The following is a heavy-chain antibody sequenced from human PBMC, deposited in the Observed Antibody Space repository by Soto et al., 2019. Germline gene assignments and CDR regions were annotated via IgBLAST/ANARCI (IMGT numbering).Heavy chain of an antibody. D-gene: IGHD3-16*01. CDR2: ITTTGDT. V-gene: IGHV3-13*01. J-gene: IGHJ6*02. CDR3: PRVVPLICVSSPSGHYYGTDA. CDR1: GFIFSSYD. Sequence: GGSLRLSCAASGFIFSSYDVHWVRQAPGKGLEWVSVITTTGDTYYAASVKGRFTISRENAENSLYLQMNSLRAEDAAVYYCPRVVPLICVSSPSGHYYGTDARGGGPTVTV.